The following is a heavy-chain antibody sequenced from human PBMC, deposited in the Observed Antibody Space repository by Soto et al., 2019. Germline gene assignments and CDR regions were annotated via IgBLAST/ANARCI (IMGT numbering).Heavy chain of an antibody. J-gene: IGHJ4*02. CDR3: VKDRYIDY. V-gene: IGHV3-64D*06. Sequence: GGSLRLSCSVSGFIFSNYAMHWVRQAPGKGLQYVASISSEGASTYYAGSVKGRFIISRDNSKNTLYLQMSSLRAEDTAVYYCVKDRYIDYWGQGILVTVSS. CDR2: ISSEGAST. CDR1: GFIFSNYA.